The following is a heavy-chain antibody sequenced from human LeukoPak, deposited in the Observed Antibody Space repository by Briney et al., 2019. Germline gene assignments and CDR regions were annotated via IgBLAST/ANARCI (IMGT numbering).Heavy chain of an antibody. J-gene: IGHJ3*02. CDR2: TYYRAKWYT. CDR1: GDTVSSNSAA. Sequence: SQTLSLTCAISGDTVSSNSAAWNWIRQSPSRGLEWLGRTYYRAKWYTDYAVSVKSRITINPDTSKNQFSLQLNSVTPEDTAVYYCARDLSPYCSSTSCYSDAFDIWGQGTMVTVSS. CDR3: ARDLSPYCSSTSCYSDAFDI. V-gene: IGHV6-1*01. D-gene: IGHD2-2*01.